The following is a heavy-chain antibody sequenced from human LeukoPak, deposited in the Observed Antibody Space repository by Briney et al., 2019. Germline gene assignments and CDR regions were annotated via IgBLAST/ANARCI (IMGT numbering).Heavy chain of an antibody. CDR2: ISSSSSYI. D-gene: IGHD2-2*01. Sequence: GGSLRLSCAASGFTFSSYSMNWVRQAPGKGLEWVSSISSSSSYIYYADSVKGRFTISRDNSKNTLYLQMNSLRAEDTAVYYCARVPAALNDAFDIWGQGTMVTVST. J-gene: IGHJ3*02. CDR3: ARVPAALNDAFDI. CDR1: GFTFSSYS. V-gene: IGHV3-21*04.